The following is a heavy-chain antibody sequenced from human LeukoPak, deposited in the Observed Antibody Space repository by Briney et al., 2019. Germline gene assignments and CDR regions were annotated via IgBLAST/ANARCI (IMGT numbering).Heavy chain of an antibody. Sequence: GGSLRLSCAASGFTFSSYSMNWVRQAPGKGLEWVSSISSSSSYIYYADSVKGRFTISRDNSRNTLFMQMNNLGADDTAVYYCAKYCGGNCFRYFDSWGQGTLVTVSS. CDR2: ISSSSSYI. CDR3: AKYCGGNCFRYFDS. CDR1: GFTFSSYS. V-gene: IGHV3-21*04. J-gene: IGHJ4*02. D-gene: IGHD2-21*01.